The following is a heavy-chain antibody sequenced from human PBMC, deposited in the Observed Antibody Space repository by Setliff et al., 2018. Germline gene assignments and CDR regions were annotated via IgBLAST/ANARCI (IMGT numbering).Heavy chain of an antibody. D-gene: IGHD7-27*01. V-gene: IGHV4-4*07. CDR3: ARFGPLDLTGDWAFDN. CDR2: IYVTEST. J-gene: IGHJ4*02. CDR1: GDSISNYY. Sequence: PSETLSLTCTVSGDSISNYYWNWIRQPAGKGLEWIGRIYVTESTKYNPSLKSRVTLSIDTSKNQFSLKLNSVTAADTAVYFCARFGPLDLTGDWAFDNWGQGTLVTVSS.